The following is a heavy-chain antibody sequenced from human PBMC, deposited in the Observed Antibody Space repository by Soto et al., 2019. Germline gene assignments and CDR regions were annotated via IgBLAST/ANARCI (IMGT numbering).Heavy chain of an antibody. V-gene: IGHV3-30*18. D-gene: IGHD6-13*01. CDR2: ISYDGSNK. J-gene: IGHJ5*02. Sequence: GLPLKLFCAAPGSTFSSYGMHWVRQAPDKGLEWVAVISYDGSNKYYAYYVKGRFTISRDNSKNTLYLPMNSLRAEVTAVYYCAKPKAGAAAGMNWFDPWGQGTLVPVSS. CDR1: GSTFSSYG. CDR3: AKPKAGAAAGMNWFDP.